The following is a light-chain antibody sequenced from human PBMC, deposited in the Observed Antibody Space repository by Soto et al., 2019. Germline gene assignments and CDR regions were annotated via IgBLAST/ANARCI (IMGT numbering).Light chain of an antibody. Sequence: IVLTQSPGTLSLSPGETATLSCRASHSLSRTYLAWYQQTPGHAPRLLIFGASDRATGTPDRFSGGGSGTEFTLTISRLEPEDYAVYDCQQFDDSVTFGQGTRLEIK. V-gene: IGKV3-20*01. CDR1: HSLSRTY. J-gene: IGKJ5*01. CDR3: QQFDDSVT. CDR2: GAS.